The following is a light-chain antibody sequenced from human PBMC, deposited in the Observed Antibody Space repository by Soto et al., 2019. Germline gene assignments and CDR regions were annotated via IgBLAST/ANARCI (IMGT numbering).Light chain of an antibody. CDR3: FSFTSTNTQV. CDR2: ETS. Sequence: QSALTQPASVSGSPGQSVTISCTGTSSDFGSYKFVSWYQHHPGKVPKVIIYETSKRPSGVSDRFSGSKSGNTASLTISGLQAEDEADYYGFSFTSTNTQVFGSGTKVTVL. J-gene: IGLJ1*01. CDR1: SSDFGSYKF. V-gene: IGLV2-23*01.